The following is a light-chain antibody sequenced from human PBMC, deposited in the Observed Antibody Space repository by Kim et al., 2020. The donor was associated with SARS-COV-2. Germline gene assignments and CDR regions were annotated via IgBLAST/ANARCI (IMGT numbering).Light chain of an antibody. J-gene: IGLJ1*01. CDR2: YDS. CDR1: NSGSDS. V-gene: IGLV3-21*04. CDR3: QVWDSSRDRYV. Sequence: APGKTARITCGGNNSGSDSVHWYQQKPGQAPMLVIFYDSDRPSGIPERFSGSNSGNTATLTISRVEAGDEADYYCQVWDSSRDRYVFGTGTKVTVL.